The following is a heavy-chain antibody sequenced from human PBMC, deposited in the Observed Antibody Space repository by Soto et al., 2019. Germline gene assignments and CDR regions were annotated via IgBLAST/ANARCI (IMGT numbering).Heavy chain of an antibody. J-gene: IGHJ4*02. Sequence: QVQLVESGGGVVQPGRSLRLSCAASGFTFRNFGMHWVRQAPGKGLEWVASISYDGNIKYSADFVKGRFTISRDNSKNALYLQMNSLRSEETAVYYCAQFWGAVTAAVDDYWGQGTLVTVSS. V-gene: IGHV3-30*18. CDR2: ISYDGNIK. D-gene: IGHD6-13*01. CDR3: AQFWGAVTAAVDDY. CDR1: GFTFRNFG.